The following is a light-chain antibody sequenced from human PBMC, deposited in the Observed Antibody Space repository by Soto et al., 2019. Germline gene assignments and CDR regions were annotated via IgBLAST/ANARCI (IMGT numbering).Light chain of an antibody. Sequence: QSVLTQPPSVSAAPGQKVTISCSGSSSNIGNNYVSWYQQLPGTAPKLLIYDNNKRPSGIPDRFSGSKSGTSATLGITGLQTGDEADYYCGTWDSNLSAFYVFGTGTKVTVL. CDR3: GTWDSNLSAFYV. CDR2: DNN. CDR1: SSNIGNNY. J-gene: IGLJ1*01. V-gene: IGLV1-51*01.